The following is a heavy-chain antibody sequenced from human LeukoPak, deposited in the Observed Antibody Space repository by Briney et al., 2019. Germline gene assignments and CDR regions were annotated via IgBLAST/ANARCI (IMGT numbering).Heavy chain of an antibody. CDR3: AKASEDYGDYFPFDY. V-gene: IGHV3-48*01. J-gene: IGHJ4*02. CDR2: ISSSSSTI. CDR1: GFTFSSYS. Sequence: GGSLRLSCAASGFTFSSYSMNWVRQAPGKGLEWVSYISSSSSTIYYADSVKGRFTISRDNAKNSLYLQMNSLRAEDTAVYYCAKASEDYGDYFPFDYWGQGTLVTVSS. D-gene: IGHD4-17*01.